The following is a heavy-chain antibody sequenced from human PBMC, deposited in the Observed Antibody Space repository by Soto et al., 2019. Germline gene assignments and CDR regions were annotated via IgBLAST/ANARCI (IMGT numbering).Heavy chain of an antibody. Sequence: PAQPLSLTCAISGDSVSSNSAAWDWIRQAPSRGLGWQGRTYYSSKWYNDYAVSVKSRITINPDTSKNQFSLQLNSVTPEDTAVYYWARECSSSSWYYYGMDVWGHGTTVTVSS. V-gene: IGHV6-1*01. CDR3: ARECSSSSWYYYGMDV. CDR2: TYYSSKWYN. J-gene: IGHJ6*02. CDR1: GDSVSSNSAA. D-gene: IGHD6-6*01.